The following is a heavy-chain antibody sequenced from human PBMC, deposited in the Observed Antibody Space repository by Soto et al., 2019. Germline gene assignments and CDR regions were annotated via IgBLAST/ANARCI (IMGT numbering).Heavy chain of an antibody. Sequence: GGSLRLSCAASGFTFSSYAMSWVRQAPGKGLEWVSAISGSGGSTYDADSVKGRFTISRDNAKNSLYLQMNSLRAEDTAVYYCARDLTSNYDAFDIWGQGTMVTVSS. CDR3: ARDLTSNYDAFDI. CDR1: GFTFSSYA. J-gene: IGHJ3*02. D-gene: IGHD4-4*01. V-gene: IGHV3-23*01. CDR2: ISGSGGST.